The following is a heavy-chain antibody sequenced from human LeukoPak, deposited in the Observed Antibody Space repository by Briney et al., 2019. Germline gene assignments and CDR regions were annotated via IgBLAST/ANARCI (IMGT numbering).Heavy chain of an antibody. CDR1: GYTFTSYG. D-gene: IGHD6-19*01. J-gene: IGHJ6*02. V-gene: IGHV1-18*01. Sequence: ASVKVSCKASGYTFTSYGISWVRQAPGQGLEWMGWISAYNGNTNYAQKLQGRVTMTTDTSTSTAYMELRSLRSDDTAVYYCARDDDSSGWSENYYGMDVWGQGTTVTVSS. CDR2: ISAYNGNT. CDR3: ARDDDSSGWSENYYGMDV.